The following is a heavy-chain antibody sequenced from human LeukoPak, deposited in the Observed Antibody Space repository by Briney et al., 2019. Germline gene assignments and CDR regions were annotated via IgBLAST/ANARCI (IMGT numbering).Heavy chain of an antibody. V-gene: IGHV1-3*01. J-gene: IGHJ4*02. Sequence: ASVKVPCKASEYTFTDYAINWVRQAPGQRLEWMGWINAGNGDTRYSQRFQGRVTITRDTSASTAYMELSSLTSEDTAVYYCARGRWSATTASYYLDFWGQGTLVTVSS. CDR2: INAGNGDT. CDR1: EYTFTDYA. D-gene: IGHD5-24*01. CDR3: ARGRWSATTASYYLDF.